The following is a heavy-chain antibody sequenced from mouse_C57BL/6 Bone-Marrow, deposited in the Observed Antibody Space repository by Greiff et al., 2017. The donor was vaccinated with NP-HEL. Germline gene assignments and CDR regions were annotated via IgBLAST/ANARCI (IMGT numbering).Heavy chain of an antibody. J-gene: IGHJ4*01. CDR2: INPSTGGT. Sequence: VQLQQSGPELVKPGASVKISCKASGYSFTGYYMNWVKQSPEKSLEWIGEINPSTGGTTYNQKFKAKATLTVDKSSSTAYMQRKSLTSEDSAVYYCARSSDGFYAMDYWGQGTSVTVSS. CDR3: ARSSDGFYAMDY. V-gene: IGHV1-42*01. CDR1: GYSFTGYY. D-gene: IGHD2-3*01.